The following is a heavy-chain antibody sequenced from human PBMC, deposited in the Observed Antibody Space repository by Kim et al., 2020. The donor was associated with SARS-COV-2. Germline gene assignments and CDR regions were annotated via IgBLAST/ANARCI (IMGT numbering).Heavy chain of an antibody. J-gene: IGHJ5*02. Sequence: KGRFTISRDNAKNSLYLQRNSLRPEDTAVYYWARAYDSSGYYYPKDWFDPWGQGTLVTVSS. V-gene: IGHV3-11*04. CDR3: ARAYDSSGYYYPKDWFDP. D-gene: IGHD3-22*01.